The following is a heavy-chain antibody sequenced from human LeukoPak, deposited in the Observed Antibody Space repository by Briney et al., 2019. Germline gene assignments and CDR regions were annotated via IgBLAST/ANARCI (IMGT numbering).Heavy chain of an antibody. D-gene: IGHD1-26*01. J-gene: IGHJ6*02. CDR3: ARLRSGSTPPPPHYYYGLDV. V-gene: IGHV4-59*01. CDR1: GGSINDFY. CDR2: IFYSGSA. Sequence: PETLSLTCTVSGGSINDFYWTWIRQPPGKGLEWIGYIFYSGSANSNPSLESRVTISVDTSNNQFSLKLSSVTAADTAAYYCARLRSGSTPPPPHYYYGLDVWGQGTTVIVSS.